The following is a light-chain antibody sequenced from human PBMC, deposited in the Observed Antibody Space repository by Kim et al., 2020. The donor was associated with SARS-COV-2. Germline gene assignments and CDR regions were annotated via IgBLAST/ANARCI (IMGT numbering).Light chain of an antibody. CDR2: AAS. Sequence: ASVGDSVTITCRASQGIGTYLNWYQHKPGSAPNLLIFAASNLHTGVPSRFSGSGSGTDFILRINSLQPEDFASYYCQQSYSLPPTFGQGTKVEIK. CDR1: QGIGTY. CDR3: QQSYSLPPT. V-gene: IGKV1-39*01. J-gene: IGKJ1*01.